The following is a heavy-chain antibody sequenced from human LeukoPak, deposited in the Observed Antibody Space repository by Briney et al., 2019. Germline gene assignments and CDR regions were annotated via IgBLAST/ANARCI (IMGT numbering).Heavy chain of an antibody. CDR3: AKNLDYYGSGNHRFDY. D-gene: IGHD3-10*01. Sequence: TGGSLRLSCAASGFTFSTYAMTWVRQAPGKGLEWVSAISGSGGSTYYADFVKGRFTISRDNSKNTLYLQMNSLRAEDTALYYCAKNLDYYGSGNHRFDYWGQGTLVTVSS. CDR2: ISGSGGST. V-gene: IGHV3-23*01. J-gene: IGHJ4*02. CDR1: GFTFSTYA.